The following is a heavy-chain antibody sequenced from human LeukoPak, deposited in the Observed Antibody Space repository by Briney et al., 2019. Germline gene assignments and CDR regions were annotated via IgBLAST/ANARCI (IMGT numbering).Heavy chain of an antibody. CDR3: ARDSGYDLIYYYYGMDV. D-gene: IGHD5-12*01. J-gene: IGHJ6*02. Sequence: GASVKVSCTASGYTFTSYGISWMRQAPGQGLEWMGWISAYNGNTNYAQKLQGRVTMTTDTSTSTAYMELRSMRSDDTAVYYCARDSGYDLIYYYYGMDVWGQGTTVTVSS. CDR2: ISAYNGNT. V-gene: IGHV1-18*01. CDR1: GYTFTSYG.